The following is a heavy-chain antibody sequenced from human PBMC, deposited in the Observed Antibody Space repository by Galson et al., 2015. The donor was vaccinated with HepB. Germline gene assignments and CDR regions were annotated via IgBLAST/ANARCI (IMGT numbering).Heavy chain of an antibody. V-gene: IGHV3-48*04. J-gene: IGHJ4*02. CDR3: AREDVVVAGTHDY. D-gene: IGHD6-19*01. CDR2: ISSSSSTI. Sequence: SLRLSCAASGFTFSSYAMSWVRQAPGKGLEWVSYISSSSSTIYYADSVKGRFTISRDNAKNSLYLQMNSLRAEDTAVYYCAREDVVVAGTHDYWGQGTLVTVSS. CDR1: GFTFSSYA.